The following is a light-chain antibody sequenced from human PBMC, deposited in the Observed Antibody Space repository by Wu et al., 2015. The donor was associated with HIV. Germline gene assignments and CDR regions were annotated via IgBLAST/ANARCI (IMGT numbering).Light chain of an antibody. V-gene: IGKV3-11*01. CDR3: QQRSSWPLT. CDR2: DAS. Sequence: EIVLTQSPATLSLSPGERATLSCRASQSISSYLAWYQRKPGQAPRLLIYDASNRATGIPPRFSGSGSGTDFTLTISSLEPEDFAVYYCQQRSSWPLTFGGGTKVEIK. J-gene: IGKJ4*01. CDR1: QSISSY.